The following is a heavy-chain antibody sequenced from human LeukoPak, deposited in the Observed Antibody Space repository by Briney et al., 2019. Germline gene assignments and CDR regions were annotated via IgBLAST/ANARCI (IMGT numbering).Heavy chain of an antibody. CDR2: ISGSGGST. CDR1: GFTFSSYA. J-gene: IGHJ4*02. D-gene: IGHD4-17*01. V-gene: IGHV3-23*01. Sequence: GGSLRLSCAASGFTFSSYAMSWVRQAPGKGLDWVSTISGSGGSTYYADSVKGRFTISRDNSKNTLYLQMNSLRAEDTAVYYCAKDISPWSVTPYYFDYWGQGTLVTVSS. CDR3: AKDISPWSVTPYYFDY.